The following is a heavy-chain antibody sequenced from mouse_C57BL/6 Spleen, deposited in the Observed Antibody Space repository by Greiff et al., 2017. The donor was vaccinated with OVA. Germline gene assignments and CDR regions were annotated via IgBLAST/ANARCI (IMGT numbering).Heavy chain of an antibody. CDR3: ARGTVVATKDFDY. V-gene: IGHV1-50*01. J-gene: IGHJ2*01. CDR2: IDPSDSYT. Sequence: QVQLQQPGAELVKPGASVKLSCKASGYTFTSYWMQWVRQRPGQGLEWIGEIDPSDSYTNYNQKFKGKATLTVDTSSSTAYMQLSSLTSEDSAVYYCARGTVVATKDFDYWGQGTTLTVSS. D-gene: IGHD1-1*01. CDR1: GYTFTSYW.